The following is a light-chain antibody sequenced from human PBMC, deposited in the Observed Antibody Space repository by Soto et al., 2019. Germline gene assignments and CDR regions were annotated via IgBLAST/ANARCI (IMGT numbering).Light chain of an antibody. CDR2: EGS. CDR1: SSDVGGYNL. V-gene: IGLV2-23*01. CDR3: CSYAGSSTYV. J-gene: IGLJ1*01. Sequence: QSVLTQPASVSGSPGQSITISCTGTSSDVGGYNLVAWYQQYPGKAPKVMIYEGSQRPSGVSTRFSGSRSGNTASLTISGLQPEDEADYYCCSYAGSSTYVFGTGTKVTVL.